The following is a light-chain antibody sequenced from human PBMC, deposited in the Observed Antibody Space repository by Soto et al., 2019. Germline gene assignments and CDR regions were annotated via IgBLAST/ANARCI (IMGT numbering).Light chain of an antibody. CDR2: GAS. CDR3: QQYKSFPLT. J-gene: IGKJ4*01. V-gene: IGKV1-16*02. Sequence: DIQMTQSPSSLSASVGDRVTITCRASQDINNYLAWYQQKPGKAPKSLIYGASSLQSGVPSKFSGSGSGTDFTPTISSLQPEDFANYYCQQYKSFPLTFGGGTKVEIK. CDR1: QDINNY.